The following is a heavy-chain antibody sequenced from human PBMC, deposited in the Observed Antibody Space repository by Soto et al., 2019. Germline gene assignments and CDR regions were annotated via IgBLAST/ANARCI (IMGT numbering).Heavy chain of an antibody. CDR1: GCTFNSYG. V-gene: IGHV3-30*03. Sequence: SLRLCCAASGCTFNSYGMHWVRQGPGNGLEWVAFISYDSTKTYYADSVKGRFTISRDNSNSALYVQMNSLTGEDTAVYYCARTRSAWSDFHYYSLDVWGQGNTVTVSS. CDR2: ISYDSTKT. CDR3: ARTRSAWSDFHYYSLDV. J-gene: IGHJ6*02. D-gene: IGHD1-26*01.